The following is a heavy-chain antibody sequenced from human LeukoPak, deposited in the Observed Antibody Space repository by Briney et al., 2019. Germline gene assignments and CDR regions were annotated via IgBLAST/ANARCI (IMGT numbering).Heavy chain of an antibody. Sequence: GSLRLSCAASGFTLSDYWMHWVRQGPGKGLVWVSRINPDGSSTTDEDFVKGRFTISRDNAKNTLNLQMNSLRAEDTAVYYCVRSTAVLPFDYWGQGIPVTVSS. V-gene: IGHV3-74*01. CDR2: INPDGSST. CDR3: VRSTAVLPFDY. D-gene: IGHD6-6*01. J-gene: IGHJ4*02. CDR1: GFTLSDYW.